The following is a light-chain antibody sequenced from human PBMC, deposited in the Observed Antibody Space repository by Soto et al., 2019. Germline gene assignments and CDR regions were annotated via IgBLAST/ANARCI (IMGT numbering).Light chain of an antibody. CDR3: SSYSATNTLV. J-gene: IGLJ1*01. CDR2: EVT. CDR1: SSDVGDYPH. Sequence: QSVLTQPASVSGSPGQSITISRTGTSSDVGDYPHVSWYQQHPGKVPKLIIYEVTNRPSGVTSRFSGSKSENTASLTISGLQAEDEADYYCSSYSATNTLVFGSGTKVTVL. V-gene: IGLV2-14*01.